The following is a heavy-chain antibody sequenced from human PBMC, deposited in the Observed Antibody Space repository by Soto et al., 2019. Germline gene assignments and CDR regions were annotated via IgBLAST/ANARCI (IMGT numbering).Heavy chain of an antibody. V-gene: IGHV3-23*01. J-gene: IGHJ6*02. CDR1: GFTFSSYA. D-gene: IGHD1-7*01. Sequence: PGGSLRLSCAASGFTFSSYAMSWVRQAPGKGLEWVSAISGSGGSTYYADSVKGRFTISRDNSKNTLYLQMNSLRAEDTAVYYCAIRTGTQYYYYGIDVWGQGTTVTVSS. CDR3: AIRTGTQYYYYGIDV. CDR2: ISGSGGST.